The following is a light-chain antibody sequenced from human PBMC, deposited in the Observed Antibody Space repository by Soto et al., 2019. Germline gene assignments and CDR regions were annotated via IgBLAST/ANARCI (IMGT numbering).Light chain of an antibody. CDR3: QQYDDIPPT. CDR1: QDITNY. CDR2: DAS. Sequence: DIQMTHSPSSLTASVVDSVSITCQASQDITNYLNWYQQKPGKAPKLLIYDASNLEPGVPSRFSGRGSGADFTFSISSLQPEDIATYYCQQYDDIPPTFGQGTRLEI. V-gene: IGKV1-33*01. J-gene: IGKJ5*01.